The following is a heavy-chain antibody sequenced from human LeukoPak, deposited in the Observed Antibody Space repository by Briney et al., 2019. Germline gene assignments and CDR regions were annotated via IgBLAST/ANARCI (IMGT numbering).Heavy chain of an antibody. Sequence: KPGGSPRLSCAASGFTFSDYYMSWIRQAPGKGLEWVSYISTSGSTIYYADSVKGRFTISRDASKNTLYLQMNSLRAEDTAVYYCASWPGGWYGEDSWGQGTLVTVSS. D-gene: IGHD6-19*01. J-gene: IGHJ4*02. CDR1: GFTFSDYY. CDR3: ASWPGGWYGEDS. CDR2: ISTSGSTI. V-gene: IGHV3-11*01.